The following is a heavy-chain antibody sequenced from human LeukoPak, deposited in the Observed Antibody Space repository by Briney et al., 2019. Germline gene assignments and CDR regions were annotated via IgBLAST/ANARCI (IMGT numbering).Heavy chain of an antibody. V-gene: IGHV1-69*13. Sequence: GASVKVSCKASGGTFSSYAISWVRQAPGQGLEWMGGTIPIFGTANYAQKFQGRVTITADESTSTAYMELSSLRSEDTAVYYCAREPYRELSYRQGFDYWGQGTLVTVSS. CDR1: GGTFSSYA. CDR3: AREPYRELSYRQGFDY. D-gene: IGHD3-16*02. J-gene: IGHJ4*02. CDR2: TIPIFGTA.